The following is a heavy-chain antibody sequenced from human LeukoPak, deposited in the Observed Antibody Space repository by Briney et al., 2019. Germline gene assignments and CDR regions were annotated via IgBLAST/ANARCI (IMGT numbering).Heavy chain of an antibody. CDR3: ARVPDYGSGSYFFFDGFDP. CDR2: INPSGGST. Sequence: ASVKVSCKASGYTFTSYYMHWVRQAPGQGLEWMGIINPSGGSTSYAQKFQGRVTMTRDTSTSTVYMELSSLRSEDTAVYYCARVPDYGSGSYFFFDGFDPWGQGTLVTVSS. J-gene: IGHJ5*02. CDR1: GYTFTSYY. D-gene: IGHD3-10*01. V-gene: IGHV1-46*01.